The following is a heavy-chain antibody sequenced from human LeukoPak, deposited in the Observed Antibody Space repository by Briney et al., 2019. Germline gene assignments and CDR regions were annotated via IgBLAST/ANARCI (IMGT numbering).Heavy chain of an antibody. CDR2: INPSGGST. Sequence: GASVKVSCKASGYTFTSYYMHWVRQAPGQGLEWMGTINPSGGSTSYAQKFQGRVTMTRDTSTSTVYMELSSLRSEDTAVYYCARGDPTRPLPHYYMDVWGKGTTVTVSS. V-gene: IGHV1-46*01. D-gene: IGHD6-6*01. CDR1: GYTFTSYY. CDR3: ARGDPTRPLPHYYMDV. J-gene: IGHJ6*03.